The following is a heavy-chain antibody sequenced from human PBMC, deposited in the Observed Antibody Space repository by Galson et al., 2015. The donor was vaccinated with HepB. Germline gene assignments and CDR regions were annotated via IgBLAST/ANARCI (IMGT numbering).Heavy chain of an antibody. CDR3: ARIVVPAGILGAAFDI. J-gene: IGHJ3*02. CDR1: GFTFSSYA. D-gene: IGHD2-2*02. CDR2: ISYDGSNK. V-gene: IGHV3-30-3*01. Sequence: SLRLSCAASGFTFSSYAMHWVRQAPGNGLEWVAVISYDGSNKYYADSVKGRFTISRDNSKNTLYLQMNSLRAEVTAVYYCARIVVPAGILGAAFDIWGQGTMLTDSS.